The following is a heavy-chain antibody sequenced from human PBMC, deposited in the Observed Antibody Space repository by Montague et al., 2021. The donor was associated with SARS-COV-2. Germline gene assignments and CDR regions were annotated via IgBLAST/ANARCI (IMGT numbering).Heavy chain of an antibody. CDR3: ARLGDGVVPSPILGVGPYYSYYYMDV. Sequence: SETLSLTCAVHGGSFSTYSWNWIRQPPGEGLEWIGEIHHGGSTNYNPSPKSRVTISADTSKNQFSLKLTSVAAADTAVYYCARLGDGVVPSPILGVGPYYSYYYMDVWGKGTTVTVSS. D-gene: IGHD3-10*01. CDR2: IHHGGST. CDR1: GGSFSTYS. V-gene: IGHV4-34*01. J-gene: IGHJ6*03.